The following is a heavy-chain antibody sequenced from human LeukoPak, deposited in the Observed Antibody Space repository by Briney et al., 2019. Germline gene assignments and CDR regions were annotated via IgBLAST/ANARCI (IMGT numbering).Heavy chain of an antibody. D-gene: IGHD6-19*01. V-gene: IGHV7-4-1*02. CDR3: ARSVESAYSSAWYTGFDS. Sequence: GGSLRLSCAASGYTFSSYAMNWVRQAPGQGLEWMGWINTNTGNPTYAQGFTGRFVFSSDASVSAAYLQISSLKPEDSGVYYCARSVESAYSSAWYTGFDSWGQGTLVTVSS. CDR1: GYTFSSYA. CDR2: INTNTGNP. J-gene: IGHJ4*02.